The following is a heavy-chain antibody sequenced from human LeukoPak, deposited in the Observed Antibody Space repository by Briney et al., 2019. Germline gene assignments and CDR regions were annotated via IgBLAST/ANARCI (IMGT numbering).Heavy chain of an antibody. D-gene: IGHD1-26*01. CDR2: IRYDATNK. Sequence: PGGSLRLSCAASGFTFSGCGMYWVRQAPGKGLEWVAYIRYDATNKFYVDSVKGRFTISRDNSKNTLYLQMNSLRAEDTALYYCAKPLGGNYPQPFDYWGQGTLVTVSS. V-gene: IGHV3-30*02. CDR1: GFTFSGCG. J-gene: IGHJ4*02. CDR3: AKPLGGNYPQPFDY.